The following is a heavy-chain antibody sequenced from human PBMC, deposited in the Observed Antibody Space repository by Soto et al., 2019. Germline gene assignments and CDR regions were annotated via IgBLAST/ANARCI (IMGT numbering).Heavy chain of an antibody. CDR1: GDSISSYY. D-gene: IGHD6-6*01. CDR2: VYYTGST. J-gene: IGHJ6*02. Sequence: SETLSLTCTVSGDSISSYYWSWIRQPPGKGLEWIGYVYYTGSTNYNPSLKSRVTISVDTSNNQFSLRMRSVTAADTAVFYCARSLGGSSYDYYGMNVWGQGTTVTVSS. CDR3: ARSLGGSSYDYYGMNV. V-gene: IGHV4-59*01.